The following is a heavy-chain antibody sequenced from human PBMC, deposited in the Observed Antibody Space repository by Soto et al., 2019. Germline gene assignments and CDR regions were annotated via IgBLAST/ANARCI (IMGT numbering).Heavy chain of an antibody. CDR1: GFRFWTYS. CDR2: ISGSGAAT. D-gene: IGHD3-22*01. V-gene: IGHV3-23*01. J-gene: IGHJ3*01. CDR3: AKTRLYDNNDYHRDGFDV. Sequence: EMKLLESGGGLVQPGGSLRLSCAASGFRFWTYSMSWVRQAPRKELEWVSGISGSGAATYYTESVKGRFTVSRDNSKDTLFLQMNTLRVEDTAVYYCAKTRLYDNNDYHRDGFDVWGPGTVVTVSS.